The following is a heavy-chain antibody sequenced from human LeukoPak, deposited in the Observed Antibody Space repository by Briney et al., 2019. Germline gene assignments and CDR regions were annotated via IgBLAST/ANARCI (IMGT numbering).Heavy chain of an antibody. V-gene: IGHV4-61*01. CDR1: GGSVSSGSYY. D-gene: IGHD3-3*01. CDR3: AGVDRLYDFWSGYYTYYFDY. CDR2: IYYSGST. J-gene: IGHJ4*02. Sequence: SETLSLTCTVSGGSVSSGSYYWSWIRQPPGKGLEWIGYIYYSGSTNYNPSLKSRVTISVDTSKNQFSLKLSSVTAADTAVYYCAGVDRLYDFWSGYYTYYFDYWGQGTLVTVSS.